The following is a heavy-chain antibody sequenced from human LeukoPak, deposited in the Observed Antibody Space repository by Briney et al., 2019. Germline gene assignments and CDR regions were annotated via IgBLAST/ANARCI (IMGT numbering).Heavy chain of an antibody. CDR1: SRSISSGGYY. CDR2: IYYSGST. D-gene: IGHD3-3*01. CDR3: ARAPRITIFGVVIIRFDP. Sequence: SETLSLTCTVSSRSISSGGYYWSWIRQHPGKGLDWIGYIYYSGSTYYNPSLKRRVTISVDTSKNQFSLKLSSVTAADTAVYYCARAPRITIFGVVIIRFDPWGQGTLVTVSS. V-gene: IGHV4-31*03. J-gene: IGHJ5*02.